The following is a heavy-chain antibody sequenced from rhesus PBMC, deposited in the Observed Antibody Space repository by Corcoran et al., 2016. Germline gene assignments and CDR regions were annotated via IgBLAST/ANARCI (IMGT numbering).Heavy chain of an antibody. V-gene: IGHV4-169*01. J-gene: IGHJ5-2*02. D-gene: IGHD2-21*01. CDR1: GVSISSSY. CDR2: IYGSGRHT. Sequence: QLQLQESGPGLVKPSETLSLTCAVSGVSISSSYWSWVRQAPGKGPEWIGYIYGSGRHTNYKPTLKRRVTLTVETAKNHLSLKLSSVTAADTAVYYCVRHREISCSGSGCYGVLDVWGRGVLVTVSS. CDR3: VRHREISCSGSGCYGVLDV.